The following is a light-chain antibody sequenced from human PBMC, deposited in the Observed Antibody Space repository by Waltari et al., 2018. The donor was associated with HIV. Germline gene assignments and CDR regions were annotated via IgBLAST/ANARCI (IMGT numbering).Light chain of an antibody. J-gene: IGLJ2*01. CDR1: SSTIGGSS. CDR3: GVWDSRLTSVL. Sequence: QSMLTQPSSVSAAPGQKVTISCSGSSSTIGGSSVPWFQQLPGTVPKLLIYDNNKLPSGIPDRFSGSKSGTSATLGITGLQTGDEADYYCGVWDSRLTSVLFAGGTRLTVL. CDR2: DNN. V-gene: IGLV1-51*01.